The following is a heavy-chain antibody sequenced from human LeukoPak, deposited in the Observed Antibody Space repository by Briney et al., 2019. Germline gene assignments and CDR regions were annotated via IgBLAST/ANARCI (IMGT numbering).Heavy chain of an antibody. J-gene: IGHJ5*02. CDR2: INPNSGGT. D-gene: IGHD2-2*01. V-gene: IGHV1-2*02. CDR3: ARVPIVVVPAAMDPDWWFDP. Sequence: ASVKVSCKASGYTFTGYYMHWVRQAPGQGLEWMGWINPNSGGTNYAQKFQGRVTMTRDTSIGTAYMELSRLRSDDTAVYYCARVPIVVVPAAMDPDWWFDPWGQGTLVTVSS. CDR1: GYTFTGYY.